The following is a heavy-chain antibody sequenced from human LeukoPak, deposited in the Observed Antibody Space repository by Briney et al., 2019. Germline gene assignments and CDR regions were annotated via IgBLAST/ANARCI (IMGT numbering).Heavy chain of an antibody. V-gene: IGHV4-34*01. CDR1: GGSFSGYY. D-gene: IGHD5-18*01. CDR2: INHSGST. Sequence: SETLSLTCAVYGGSFSGYYWSWIRQPPGKGLEWIGEINHSGSTNYNPSLKGRVTISVDTSKNQFSLKLSSVTAADTAVYYCARINSYGYEDDYFYYWGQGTLVTVSS. J-gene: IGHJ4*02. CDR3: ARINSYGYEDDYFYY.